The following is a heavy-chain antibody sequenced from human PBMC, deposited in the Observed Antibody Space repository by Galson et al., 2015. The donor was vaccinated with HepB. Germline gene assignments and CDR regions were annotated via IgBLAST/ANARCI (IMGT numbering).Heavy chain of an antibody. J-gene: IGHJ4*02. D-gene: IGHD2-21*01. V-gene: IGHV3-30-3*01. CDR1: GFTFSSYA. CDR3: ARDGVRGRAYCGGDCHSRDVDS. Sequence: SLRLSCAVSGFTFSSYAMHWVRQAPGKGLEWVAVISDDGSNKYYADSVKGRFTISRDNSKNTLYLQMISLRAEDTALYYCARDGVRGRAYCGGDCHSRDVDSWGQGTLVTVSS. CDR2: ISDDGSNK.